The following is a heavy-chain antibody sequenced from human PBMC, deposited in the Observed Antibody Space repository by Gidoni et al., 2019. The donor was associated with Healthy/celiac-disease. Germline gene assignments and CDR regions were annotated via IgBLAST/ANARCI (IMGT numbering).Heavy chain of an antibody. Sequence: GLEWVSAISGSGGSTYYADSVKGRFTISRDNSKNTLYLQMNSLRAEDTAVYYCAKDTYIVGATTPVDYWGQGTLVTVSS. D-gene: IGHD1-26*01. V-gene: IGHV3-23*01. J-gene: IGHJ4*02. CDR2: ISGSGGST. CDR3: AKDTYIVGATTPVDY.